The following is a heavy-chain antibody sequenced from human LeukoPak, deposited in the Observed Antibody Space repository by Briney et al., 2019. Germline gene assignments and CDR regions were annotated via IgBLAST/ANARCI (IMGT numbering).Heavy chain of an antibody. D-gene: IGHD6-19*01. J-gene: IGHJ4*02. V-gene: IGHV3-21*01. CDR2: ISSSSSYI. CDR1: GFTFSSYS. Sequence: NPGGSLRLSCAASGFTFSSYSMNWVRQAPGKGLEWVSSISSSSSYIYYADSVKGRFTISRDNAKNSLYLQMNSLRAEDTAVYYCARLDSSGWPDPRDWGQGTLVTVSS. CDR3: ARLDSSGWPDPRD.